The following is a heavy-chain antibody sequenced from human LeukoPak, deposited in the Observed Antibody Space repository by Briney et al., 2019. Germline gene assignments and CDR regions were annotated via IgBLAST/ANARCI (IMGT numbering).Heavy chain of an antibody. D-gene: IGHD1-14*01. V-gene: IGHV3-66*01. CDR2: IYNGGGT. J-gene: IGHJ4*02. Sequence: PGGSLRLSCAASGFTFSDYYMSWVRQAPGKGLEWVSVIYNGGGTYYADSVKGRFTISRDNTKNKMYLQMKSQIAEDTAVYYCSARQQNRDYYFDFWGQGTLVSV. CDR1: GFTFSDYY. CDR3: SARQQNRDYYFDF.